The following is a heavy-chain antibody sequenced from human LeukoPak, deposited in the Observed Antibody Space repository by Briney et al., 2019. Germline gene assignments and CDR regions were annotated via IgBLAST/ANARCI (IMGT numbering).Heavy chain of an antibody. Sequence: RGSLKLSCTASGFTFSSYAMSWVRQAPGQGLEWVSAISGSGGSTYYADCVKGRFTISRDNSKNTLYMQMNSLRAEDTAVYYCAKKDSYGRAPFDYWGQGTLVTVSS. D-gene: IGHD5-18*01. CDR1: GFTFSSYA. CDR3: AKKDSYGRAPFDY. J-gene: IGHJ4*02. V-gene: IGHV3-23*01. CDR2: ISGSGGST.